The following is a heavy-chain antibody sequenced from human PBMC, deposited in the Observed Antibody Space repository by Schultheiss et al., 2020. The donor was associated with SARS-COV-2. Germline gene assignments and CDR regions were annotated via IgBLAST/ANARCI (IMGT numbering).Heavy chain of an antibody. CDR3: ARGIVTGYYYYYYYYMDV. D-gene: IGHD3-9*01. V-gene: IGHV1-8*01. J-gene: IGHJ6*03. CDR1: GYSFTSHA. CDR2: INTNRGDT. Sequence: ASVKVSCKASGYSFTSHAINWVRQAPGQGLEWMGWINTNRGDTGYAQSFQGRVTMTRDTSINTAYMELSSLRSEDTAIYYCARGIVTGYYYYYYYYMDVWGKGTTVTVSS.